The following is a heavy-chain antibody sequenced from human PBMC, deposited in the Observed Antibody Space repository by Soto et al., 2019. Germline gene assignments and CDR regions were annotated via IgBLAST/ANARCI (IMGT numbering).Heavy chain of an antibody. D-gene: IGHD3-22*01. Sequence: GGSLRLSCAVSGFTFSSYEMNWVRQAPGKGLEWVSYISSSGSTIYYADSVKGRFTISRDNAKNSLYLQMNSLRAEDTAVYYCARDTRYYDSSGYYYGGYGMDVWGQGTTVTVSS. J-gene: IGHJ6*02. V-gene: IGHV3-48*03. CDR3: ARDTRYYDSSGYYYGGYGMDV. CDR1: GFTFSSYE. CDR2: ISSSGSTI.